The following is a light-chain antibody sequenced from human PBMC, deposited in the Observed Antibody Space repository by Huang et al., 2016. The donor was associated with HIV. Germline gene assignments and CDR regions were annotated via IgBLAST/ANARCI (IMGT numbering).Light chain of an antibody. CDR3: QQSYTVPYT. CDR2: TAS. CDR1: QSITRF. Sequence: IQMTQSPSSLSASIGDRVTITCRASQSITRFLNWYQQKPGKAPELLIFTASDLESGVPSRFSGSGSGTDFTLTIDSVQPEDFATYYCQQSYTVPYTFGQGTKLEIK. V-gene: IGKV1-39*01. J-gene: IGKJ2*01.